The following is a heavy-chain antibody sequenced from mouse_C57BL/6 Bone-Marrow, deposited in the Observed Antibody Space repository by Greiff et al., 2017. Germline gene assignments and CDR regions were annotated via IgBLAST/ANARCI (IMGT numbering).Heavy chain of an antibody. CDR2: SRNKANDYTT. J-gene: IGHJ3*01. Sequence: EVKVVESGGGLVQSGRSLRLSCATSGFTFSDFYMEWVRQAPGKGLEWIAASRNKANDYTTEYGASVKGRFIVSRDTSQSILYLQMNALRAEDTAIYYCARDEGVRPFAYWGQGTLVTVSA. CDR1: GFTFSDFY. V-gene: IGHV7-1*01. D-gene: IGHD5-1*01. CDR3: ARDEGVRPFAY.